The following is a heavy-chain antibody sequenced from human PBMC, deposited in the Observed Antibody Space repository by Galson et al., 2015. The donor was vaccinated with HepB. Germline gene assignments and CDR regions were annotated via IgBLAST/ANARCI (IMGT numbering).Heavy chain of an antibody. CDR3: VKESGTGYYRTADY. V-gene: IGHV3-30*18. J-gene: IGHJ4*02. CDR2: FTYDGGIT. CDR1: GFTFSCCG. Sequence: SLRLSCAVSGFTFSCCGMHWVRQAPGKGLEWLAVFTYDGGITYHEDFVRGRFTISRDNPKNTLFLQMNSLREDDTAVYYCVKESGTGYYRTADYWGQGTLVTVSS. D-gene: IGHD1-7*01.